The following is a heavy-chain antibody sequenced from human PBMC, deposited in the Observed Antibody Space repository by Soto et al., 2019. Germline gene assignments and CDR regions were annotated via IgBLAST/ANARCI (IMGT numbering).Heavy chain of an antibody. CDR3: AHTDYGAYVRGDGAFDY. Sequence: QITLKESGPTLVKPTQTLTLTCTFSGFSLSTSGVGVGWIRQPPGKALEWLALIYWDDDKRYSPSLKSRLTLTKDTSKNQVVLTLTNMDPVDTATYYCAHTDYGAYVRGDGAFDYWGQGTLVTVSS. V-gene: IGHV2-5*02. CDR1: GFSLSTSGVG. J-gene: IGHJ4*02. CDR2: IYWDDDK. D-gene: IGHD4-17*01.